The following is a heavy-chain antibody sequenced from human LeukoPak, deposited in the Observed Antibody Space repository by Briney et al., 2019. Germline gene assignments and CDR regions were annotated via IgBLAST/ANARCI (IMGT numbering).Heavy chain of an antibody. CDR3: ARVVGATSWFDP. J-gene: IGHJ5*02. V-gene: IGHV1-8*03. CDR1: GYTFTSYD. CDR2: MNPNSGNT. Sequence: ASVKVSCKASGYTFTSYDINWVRQATGQGLEWMGWMNPNSGNTGYAQKFQGRVTITRSTSISTAYMELSSLRSEDTAVYYCARVVGATSWFDPWGQGTLVTVSS. D-gene: IGHD1-26*01.